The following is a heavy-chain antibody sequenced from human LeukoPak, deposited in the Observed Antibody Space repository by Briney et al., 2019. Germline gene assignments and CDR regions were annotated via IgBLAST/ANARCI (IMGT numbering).Heavy chain of an antibody. Sequence: SETLSLTCTVSGGSISSYYWSWIRQPPGKGLEWIGYIHYSGSTNYNPSLKSRVTISVDTSKNQFSLKLSSVTAADTAVYYCARLDSSGLSNWGQGTLVTVSS. CDR2: IHYSGST. J-gene: IGHJ4*02. D-gene: IGHD3-22*01. V-gene: IGHV4-59*01. CDR1: GGSISSYY. CDR3: ARLDSSGLSN.